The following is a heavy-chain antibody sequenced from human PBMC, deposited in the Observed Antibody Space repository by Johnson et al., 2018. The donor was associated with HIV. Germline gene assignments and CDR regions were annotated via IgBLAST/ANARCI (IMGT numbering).Heavy chain of an antibody. Sequence: EQLVESGGGLVQPGGSLRLSCAASGITVGTNYMSWVRQAPGKGLEWVSVIFSVGDRHYADSVNGRFTVSRDNSKNTLYLQMNSLRAEDTAVYYCARVPNDAFDIWGQGEMVTVSS. V-gene: IGHV3-66*02. CDR2: IFSVGDR. CDR3: ARVPNDAFDI. D-gene: IGHD2-2*01. J-gene: IGHJ3*02. CDR1: GITVGTNY.